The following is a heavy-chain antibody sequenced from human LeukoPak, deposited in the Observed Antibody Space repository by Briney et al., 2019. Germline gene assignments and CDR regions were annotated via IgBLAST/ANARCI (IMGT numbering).Heavy chain of an antibody. D-gene: IGHD3-3*01. V-gene: IGHV1-69*13. Sequence: GASVKVSCKASGGTFSSYAISWVRQAPGQGLEWMGGIIPIFGTANYAQKFQGRVTITADESTSTAYMELSSLRSEDTAVYYCARLPNYDFWRKGAFDIWGQGTMVTVSS. CDR3: ARLPNYDFWRKGAFDI. CDR2: IIPIFGTA. J-gene: IGHJ3*02. CDR1: GGTFSSYA.